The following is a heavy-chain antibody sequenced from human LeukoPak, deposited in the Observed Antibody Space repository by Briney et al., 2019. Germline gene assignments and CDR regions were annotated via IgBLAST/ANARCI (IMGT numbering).Heavy chain of an antibody. J-gene: IGHJ4*02. Sequence: GGSLRLSCAASGFTFSSYGMHWVRQAPGKGLEWVAVISYDGGHKYYADSVKGRFTISRDNSKNTLYLQMNNLRAEDAAVYYCANDQIDYGDLYYFDYWGQGTLVTVSS. D-gene: IGHD4-17*01. V-gene: IGHV3-30*18. CDR1: GFTFSSYG. CDR2: ISYDGGHK. CDR3: ANDQIDYGDLYYFDY.